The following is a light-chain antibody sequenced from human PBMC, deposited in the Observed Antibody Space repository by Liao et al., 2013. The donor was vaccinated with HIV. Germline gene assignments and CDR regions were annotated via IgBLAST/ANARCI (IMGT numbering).Light chain of an antibody. CDR1: KLGDKY. CDR3: QAWDSSTGV. V-gene: IGLV3-1*01. Sequence: SYELTQPPSVSVSPGQIASITCSGDKLGDKYVCWYQQKPGQSPVLVIYQDTKRPSGIPERFSGSNSGNTATLTISGTQAMDEADYYCQAWDSSTGVFGGGTKLTVL. J-gene: IGLJ3*02. CDR2: QDT.